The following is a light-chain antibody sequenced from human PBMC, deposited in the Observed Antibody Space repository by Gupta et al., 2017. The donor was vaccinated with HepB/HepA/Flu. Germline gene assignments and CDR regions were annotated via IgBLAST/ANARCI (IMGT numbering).Light chain of an antibody. CDR2: NNN. V-gene: IGLV1-40*01. Sequence: SVPMQPPSVSGAPGPRVTFSCTGRGSNIGAGYTVNWYQHLPGTAPKYVIYNNNNRPSGVPDRFAGSKSGTSASLAITGLQAEDEADYYCQSYDSNLRVVFGGGTKLTVL. J-gene: IGLJ2*01. CDR1: GSNIGAGYT. CDR3: QSYDSNLRVV.